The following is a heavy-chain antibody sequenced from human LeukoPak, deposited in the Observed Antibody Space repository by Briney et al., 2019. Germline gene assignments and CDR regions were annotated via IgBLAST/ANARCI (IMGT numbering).Heavy chain of an antibody. Sequence: GGSLRLSCTASGFTFSSYAMSWVRQAPGKGLEWVSGSGSGGSTHYADSVKGRFTISRDNSKNTLYLQMNSLRAEDTAVYYCAKDFWSGYYPNYWGQGTLVTVSS. V-gene: IGHV3-23*01. CDR2: SGSGGST. CDR3: AKDFWSGYYPNY. J-gene: IGHJ4*02. CDR1: GFTFSSYA. D-gene: IGHD3-3*01.